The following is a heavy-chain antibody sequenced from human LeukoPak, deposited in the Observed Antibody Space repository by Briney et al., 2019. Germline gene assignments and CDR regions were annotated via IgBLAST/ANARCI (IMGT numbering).Heavy chain of an antibody. CDR3: ARPLTTVVTDAFDI. J-gene: IGHJ3*02. Sequence: GASVKVSCKASGYTFTGYYMHWVRQAPGQGLEWMGWITPNSGGTNYAQKFQGRVTMTRDTAISTAYMELSRLRSDDTAVYYCARPLTTVVTDAFDIWGQRTMVTVSS. CDR1: GYTFTGYY. D-gene: IGHD4-23*01. V-gene: IGHV1-2*02. CDR2: ITPNSGGT.